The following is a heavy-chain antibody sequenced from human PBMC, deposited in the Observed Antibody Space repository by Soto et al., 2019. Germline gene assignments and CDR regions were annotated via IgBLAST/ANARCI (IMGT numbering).Heavy chain of an antibody. CDR2: ISHSGSI. Sequence: QVQLQESGPGLVKPSETLSLTCTVSGGSISSYYWSWIRQPPGKGVEWIGYISHSGSIDYNPSLKSRVAISMDISKNQFSLKLTSVTAAATAVYYCARGGGPHWGFFISWGQGTLVAVSS. J-gene: IGHJ5*02. V-gene: IGHV4-59*08. CDR1: GGSISSYY. D-gene: IGHD7-27*01. CDR3: ARGGGPHWGFFIS.